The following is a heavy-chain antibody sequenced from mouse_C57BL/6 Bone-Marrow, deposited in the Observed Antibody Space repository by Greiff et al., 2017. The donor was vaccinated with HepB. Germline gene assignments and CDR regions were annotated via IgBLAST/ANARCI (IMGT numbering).Heavy chain of an antibody. CDR1: GYTFTSYG. CDR2: IYPRSGNT. CDR3: ARNYGNYLAWFAY. V-gene: IGHV1-81*01. D-gene: IGHD2-1*01. Sequence: QVHVKQSGAELARPGASVKLSCKASGYTFTSYGISWVKQRTGQGLEWIGEIYPRSGNTYYNEKFKGKATLTADKSSSTAYMELRSLTSEDSAVYFCARNYGNYLAWFAYWGQGTLVTVSA. J-gene: IGHJ3*01.